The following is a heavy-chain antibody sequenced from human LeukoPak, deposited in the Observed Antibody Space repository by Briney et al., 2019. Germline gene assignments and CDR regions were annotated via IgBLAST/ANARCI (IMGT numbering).Heavy chain of an antibody. Sequence: SSETLSLTCTVSGGSISSYYWSWIRQPPGKGLERIGYIYYSGSTNYNPSLKSRVTISVDTSKNQFSLKLSSVTAADTAVYYCARDHKYGGNWYFDLWGRGTLVTVSS. V-gene: IGHV4-59*01. CDR3: ARDHKYGGNWYFDL. J-gene: IGHJ2*01. CDR2: IYYSGST. CDR1: GGSISSYY. D-gene: IGHD4-23*01.